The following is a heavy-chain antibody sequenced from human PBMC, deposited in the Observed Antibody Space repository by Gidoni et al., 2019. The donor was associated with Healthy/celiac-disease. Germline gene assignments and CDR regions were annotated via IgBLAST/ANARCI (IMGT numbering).Heavy chain of an antibody. Sequence: QVQLVQSGAEVKKPGASVTVSCKASGYTFTGYYMHWVRQAPGQVFEWMGWINPNSGGTNYAQKFQGRVTMTRDTSISTAYMELSRLRSDYTAVYYCAREGRFCGCDCPNFDYWGQGTLVTVSS. D-gene: IGHD2-21*01. V-gene: IGHV1-2*02. CDR3: AREGRFCGCDCPNFDY. J-gene: IGHJ4*02. CDR1: GYTFTGYY. CDR2: INPNSGGT.